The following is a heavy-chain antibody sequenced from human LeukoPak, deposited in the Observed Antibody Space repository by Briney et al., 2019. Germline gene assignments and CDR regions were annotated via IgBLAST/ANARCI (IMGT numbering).Heavy chain of an antibody. D-gene: IGHD3-10*01. J-gene: IGHJ4*02. Sequence: GGSLRLSCAASGFTFNTYTMNWVRQAPGKGLEWVSAISGRGDGTYYADFVKGRLTISRDNSKNTLFPQMNSLRVEDTATYYCAKGTERYREVSSFDSWGRGTLVAVSS. CDR1: GFTFNTYT. V-gene: IGHV3-23*01. CDR2: ISGRGDGT. CDR3: AKGTERYREVSSFDS.